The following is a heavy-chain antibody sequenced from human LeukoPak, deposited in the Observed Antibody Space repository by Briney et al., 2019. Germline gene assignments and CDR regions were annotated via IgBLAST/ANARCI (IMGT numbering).Heavy chain of an antibody. V-gene: IGHV1-18*01. Sequence: ASVKVSCKASGYTFTSYGISWVRQAPGQGLEWMGRISAYNGNTNYAQKLQGRATMTTDTSTSTAYMELRSLRSDDTAVYYCARDGIGSQQLVRLGADYWGQGTLVTVSS. D-gene: IGHD6-13*01. CDR1: GYTFTSYG. J-gene: IGHJ4*02. CDR3: ARDGIGSQQLVRLGADY. CDR2: ISAYNGNT.